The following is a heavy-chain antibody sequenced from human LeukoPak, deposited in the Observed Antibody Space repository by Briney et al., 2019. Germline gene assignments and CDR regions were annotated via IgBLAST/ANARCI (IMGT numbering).Heavy chain of an antibody. CDR3: AKVGLEWQWLTHFDY. J-gene: IGHJ4*02. V-gene: IGHV3-23*01. Sequence: PGGSLRLSCAASGFTFSNHAMNWVRQAPGKGLEWVSGISGSGGSSSYADSVKGRFTISRDNSKNTMHLQMNSLRAEDTAVYYCAKVGLEWQWLTHFDYWGQGTLATVSS. CDR2: ISGSGGSS. D-gene: IGHD6-19*01. CDR1: GFTFSNHA.